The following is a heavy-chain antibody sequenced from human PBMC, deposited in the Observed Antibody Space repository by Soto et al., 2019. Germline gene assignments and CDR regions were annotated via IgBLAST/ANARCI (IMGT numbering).Heavy chain of an antibody. CDR2: ISGSGGST. Sequence: PGGSLRLSCAASGFTFSSYAMSWVRQAPGKGLEWVSAISGSGGSTYYADSVKGRFTISRDNSKNTLYLQMNSLRAEDTAVYYCAKEYFGHDYRNEVIDYWGQGTLVTVSS. CDR1: GFTFSSYA. V-gene: IGHV3-23*01. J-gene: IGHJ4*02. D-gene: IGHD4-4*01. CDR3: AKEYFGHDYRNEVIDY.